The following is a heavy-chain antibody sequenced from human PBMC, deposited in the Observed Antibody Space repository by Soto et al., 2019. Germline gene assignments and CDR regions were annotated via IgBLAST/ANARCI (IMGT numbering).Heavy chain of an antibody. J-gene: IGHJ4*02. V-gene: IGHV4-31*03. D-gene: IGHD3-3*01. CDR2: IYYSGST. CDR3: ARAPTFTPGVVIMDYFDY. Sequence: QVQLQESGPGLVKPSQTLSLTCTVSGGSISSGGYYWSWIRQHPGKGLEWIGYIYYSGSTYYNPSLKSRVTISVDTSKNQCSLKLSSVTAADTAVYYCARAPTFTPGVVIMDYFDYWGQGTLVTVSS. CDR1: GGSISSGGYY.